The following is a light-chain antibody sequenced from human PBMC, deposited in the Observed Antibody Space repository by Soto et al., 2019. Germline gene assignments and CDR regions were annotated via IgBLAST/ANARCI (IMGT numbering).Light chain of an antibody. V-gene: IGKV3-11*01. Sequence: EIVLTQSPATLSLSPGERATLFCRASQSVSSYFAWYQQKPGQAPNLLIYDASNGATGIPARFSGSGSGTDFTLTISSLEPEDSAVYYCQQRHMWPITFGQGTRLEIK. J-gene: IGKJ5*01. CDR2: DAS. CDR1: QSVSSY. CDR3: QQRHMWPIT.